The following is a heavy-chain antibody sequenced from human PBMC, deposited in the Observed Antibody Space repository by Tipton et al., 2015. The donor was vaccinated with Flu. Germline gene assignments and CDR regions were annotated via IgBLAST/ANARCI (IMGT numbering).Heavy chain of an antibody. D-gene: IGHD3-16*01. V-gene: IGHV4-59*11. CDR2: IYFTGST. CDR3: AREWGDAFDI. J-gene: IGHJ3*02. CDR1: GGSISSHY. Sequence: GSLRLSCTVSGGSISSHYWSWIRQPPGKGLEWIGYIYFTGSTNYNPSLKSRVTISVDTSKNQFSLKLSSVTAADTAVYYCAREWGDAFDIWGQGTMVTVSS.